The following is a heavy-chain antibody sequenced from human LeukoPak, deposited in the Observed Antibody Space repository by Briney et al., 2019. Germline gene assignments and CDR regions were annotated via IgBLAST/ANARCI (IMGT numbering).Heavy chain of an antibody. Sequence: GGSLRLSCAASGFTFSSYSMNWVRQAPGKGLEWVSSISSSSSYIYYADSVKGRFTISRDNAKNSLYLQMNSLKTEDTAVYYCATPPGYWGSAPFDFWGQGTVVTVSS. V-gene: IGHV3-21*03. D-gene: IGHD7-27*01. J-gene: IGHJ4*02. CDR3: ATPPGYWGSAPFDF. CDR1: GFTFSSYS. CDR2: ISSSSSYI.